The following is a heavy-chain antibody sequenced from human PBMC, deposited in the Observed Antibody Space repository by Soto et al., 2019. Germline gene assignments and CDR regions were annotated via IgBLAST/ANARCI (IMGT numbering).Heavy chain of an antibody. J-gene: IGHJ6*02. D-gene: IGHD2-15*01. V-gene: IGHV1-18*04. Sequence: EASVKVSCKASGYTFTSYGISWVRQAPGQGLGWMGWISAYNGNTNYAQKLQGRVTMTTDTSTSTAYMELRSLRSDDTAVYYCARSGGGYVDYYYYYGMDVWGQGTTVTVSS. CDR3: ARSGGGYVDYYYYYGMDV. CDR1: GYTFTSYG. CDR2: ISAYNGNT.